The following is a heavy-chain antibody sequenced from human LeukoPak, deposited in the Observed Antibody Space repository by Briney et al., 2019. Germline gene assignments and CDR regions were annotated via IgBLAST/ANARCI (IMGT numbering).Heavy chain of an antibody. D-gene: IGHD6-25*01. CDR3: VRWVSGRFDY. Sequence: PSETLSLTCAVSGYSISSDYFWGWIRQPPGKGLEWIANIFHSGSIYNNPSLKSRVTISLDTSKNQFSLKLSSVTAADTAVYYCVRWVSGRFDYWGQGTLVTVSS. CDR1: GYSISSDYF. CDR2: IFHSGSI. V-gene: IGHV4-38-2*01. J-gene: IGHJ4*02.